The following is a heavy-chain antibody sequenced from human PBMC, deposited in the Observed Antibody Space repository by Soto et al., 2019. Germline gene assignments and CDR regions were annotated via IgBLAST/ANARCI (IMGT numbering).Heavy chain of an antibody. CDR3: NSYPDFWGGHTPL. Sequence: PGGSLRLSCAASGFTFSSYWMHWVRQAPGKGLEWVGRVKSKADGGTADYAAPVKGRFTVSRDDSKNTQYLQMNSLKMEDTAVYYCNSYPDFWGGHTPLWGQGTLVPVSS. CDR2: VKSKADGGTA. J-gene: IGHJ4*02. D-gene: IGHD3-3*01. CDR1: GFTFSSYW. V-gene: IGHV3-15*07.